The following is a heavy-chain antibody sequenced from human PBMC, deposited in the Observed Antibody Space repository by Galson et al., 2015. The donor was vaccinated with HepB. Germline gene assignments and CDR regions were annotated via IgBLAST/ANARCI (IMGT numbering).Heavy chain of an antibody. J-gene: IGHJ4*02. Sequence: SVKVSCKASGYIFTSYHMHWVRQAPGQGLEWMGIINPRGGSRSYAQKFQGRVTMTRDTSTSTVYMELSSLRSEYTAVYYCARREPGLDYDSSGYYFDYLGQGTLVPVSS. CDR1: GYIFTSYH. V-gene: IGHV1-46*01. D-gene: IGHD3-22*01. CDR2: INPRGGSR. CDR3: ARREPGLDYDSSGYYFDY.